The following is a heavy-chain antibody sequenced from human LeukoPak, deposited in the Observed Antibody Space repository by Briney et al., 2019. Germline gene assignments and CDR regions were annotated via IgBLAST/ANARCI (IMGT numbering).Heavy chain of an antibody. J-gene: IGHJ5*02. V-gene: IGHV3-21*01. CDR3: ARGATDVTRWFDP. CDR2: ISRASESI. D-gene: IGHD1-1*01. Sequence: GGSLRLSCAASGFTFNTYSMSWVRQAPGKGLEWVSVISRASESIFYADSVKGRFTISRDNAKNSLYLQMNGLRAEDTAVYYCARGATDVTRWFDPWGQGTRVTVSS. CDR1: GFTFNTYS.